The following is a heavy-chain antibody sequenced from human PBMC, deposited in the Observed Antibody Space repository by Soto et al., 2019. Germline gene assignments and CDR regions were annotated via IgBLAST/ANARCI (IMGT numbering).Heavy chain of an antibody. Sequence: GSALRLPGAASAFTVSNNSMGWVRQAPGKGLEWGSAIIENCASTYYADSGKGRFTIARDNTKSALDLQRNSLRDEDTAVYSRAKRTSVRGGHFDDYCSHRTLVTVSS. D-gene: IGHD4-17*01. J-gene: IGHJ4*01. CDR1: AFTVSNNS. V-gene: IGHV3-23*01. CDR2: IIENCAST. CDR3: AKRTSVRGGHFDDY.